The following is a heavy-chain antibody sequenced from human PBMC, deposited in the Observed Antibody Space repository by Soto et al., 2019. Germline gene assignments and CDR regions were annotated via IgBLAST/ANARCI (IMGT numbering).Heavy chain of an antibody. CDR2: LSWNSDTI. CDR3: AKSFLVYCNSGRCAGAFDI. Sequence: EVQLVESGGGLVQPGRSLRLSCEASGFIFHDYAMHWVRQAPGKGLEWVSGLSWNSDTIVYADSVKGRFTISRDNAKNSLYLQMNSLRAEDTAFYYCAKSFLVYCNSGRCAGAFDIWGQPTMVTVSS. D-gene: IGHD2-15*01. CDR1: GFIFHDYA. J-gene: IGHJ3*02. V-gene: IGHV3-9*01.